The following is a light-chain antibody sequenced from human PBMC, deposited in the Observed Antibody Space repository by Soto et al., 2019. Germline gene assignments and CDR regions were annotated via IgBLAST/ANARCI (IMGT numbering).Light chain of an antibody. V-gene: IGLV2-23*01. Sequence: QSALTQPASVSGSPGLSITISCTGTSRDVGSYHLVSWYQQHPAKAPTLMIGDGSKRPSGVSNRFSGSKSGNTASLTVSGLQAEDEANYISFAYAGSGAYMVFGGGTKLTVL. CDR2: DGS. CDR3: FAYAGSGAYMV. J-gene: IGLJ3*02. CDR1: SRDVGSYHL.